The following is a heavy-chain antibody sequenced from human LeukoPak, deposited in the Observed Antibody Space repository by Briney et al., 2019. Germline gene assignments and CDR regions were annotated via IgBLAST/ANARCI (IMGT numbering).Heavy chain of an antibody. CDR1: GGSFSGYY. V-gene: IGHV4-34*01. CDR2: INHSGST. Sequence: SETLSLTCAVYGGSFSGYYWGWIRQPPGKGLEWIGEINHSGSTNYNPSLKSRVTISVDTSKKQFSLKLSSVTAADTAVYYCARGLKESYYYYMDVWGKGTTVTVSS. J-gene: IGHJ6*03. D-gene: IGHD3-10*01. CDR3: ARGLKESYYYYMDV.